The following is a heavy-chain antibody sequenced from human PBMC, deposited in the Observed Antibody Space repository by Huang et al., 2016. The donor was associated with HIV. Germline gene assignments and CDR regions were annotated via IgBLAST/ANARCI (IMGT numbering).Heavy chain of an antibody. CDR3: AREIMISFGGPFDS. D-gene: IGHD3-16*01. CDR2: INHAGVT. Sequence: QVQLEQWGAGLLKPSETLSLTCAVYGGSFSGYFWNWIRQSPGKGLEWIGQINHAGVTDSNPSLKSRATISVDTSKNQFSRKLTSVTAADTAIYYCAREIMISFGGPFDSWGHGNLVTVSS. V-gene: IGHV4-34*02. J-gene: IGHJ5*01. CDR1: GGSFSGYF.